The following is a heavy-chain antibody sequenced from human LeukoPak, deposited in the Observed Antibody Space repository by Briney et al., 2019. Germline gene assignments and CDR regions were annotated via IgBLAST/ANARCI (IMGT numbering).Heavy chain of an antibody. V-gene: IGHV3-23*01. J-gene: IGHJ4*02. D-gene: IGHD6-19*01. CDR2: ISGSGGST. Sequence: HPGGSLRLPCAASGFTFSSYAMSWVRQAPGKGLEWVSAISGSGGSTYYADSVKGRFTISRDNSKNTLYLQMNSLRAEDTAVYYCAKTAGTSPEAHVDYWGQGTLVTVSS. CDR3: AKTAGTSPEAHVDY. CDR1: GFTFSSYA.